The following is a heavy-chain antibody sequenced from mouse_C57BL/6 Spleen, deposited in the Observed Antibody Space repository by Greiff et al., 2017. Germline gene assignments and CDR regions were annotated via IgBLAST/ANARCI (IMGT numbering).Heavy chain of an antibody. CDR1: GFTFSSYA. Sequence: EVMLVESGGGLVKPGGSLKLSCAASGFTFSSYAMSWVRQTPEKRLEWVATISDGGSYTYYPDNVKGRFTISRDNAKNNLYLQMSHLKSEDTAMYYCAREMVTFDYWGQGTTLTVSS. J-gene: IGHJ2*01. CDR2: ISDGGSYT. V-gene: IGHV5-4*01. CDR3: AREMVTFDY. D-gene: IGHD2-2*01.